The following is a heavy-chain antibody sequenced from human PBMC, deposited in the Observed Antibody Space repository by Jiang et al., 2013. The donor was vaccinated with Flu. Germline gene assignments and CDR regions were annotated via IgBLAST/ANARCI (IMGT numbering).Heavy chain of an antibody. J-gene: IGHJ4*02. CDR3: AKIRGGSCYVGLCYFDY. CDR1: GFTFSSYA. CDR2: ISGSGGST. Sequence: CAASGFTFSSYAMSWVRQAPGKGLEWVSAISGSGGSTYYADSVKGRFTISRDNSKNTLYLQMNSLRAEDTAVYYCAKIRGGSCYVGLCYFDYWGQGTLVTVSS. D-gene: IGHD2-15*01. V-gene: IGHV3-23*01.